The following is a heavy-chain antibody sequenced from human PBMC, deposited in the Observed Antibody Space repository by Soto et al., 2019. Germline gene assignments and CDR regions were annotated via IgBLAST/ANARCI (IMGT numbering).Heavy chain of an antibody. D-gene: IGHD3-16*01. CDR3: GRVGAVNQYRKAV. J-gene: IGHJ6*02. Sequence: GGSLRLSCAASGFTFSNYWMSWVRQAPGKGLEWVTNIKQDGSEIYYVDSVEGRFTISRDNAKNSLFLQMNRLRAEDKAVYFCGRVGAVNQYRKAVRGRGTTVTVSS. CDR1: GFTFSNYW. CDR2: IKQDGSEI. V-gene: IGHV3-7*05.